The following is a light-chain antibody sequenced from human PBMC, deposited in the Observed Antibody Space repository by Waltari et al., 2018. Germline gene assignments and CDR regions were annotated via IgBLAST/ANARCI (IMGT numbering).Light chain of an antibody. V-gene: IGKV2-28*01. Sequence: DIVMTQSPLSLPVTPGEPASISCRSSQSLLHSNGYNYWDWYLQKPGQSPQLLIYLGSNRASGVPDRFSGSGSGTDFTLKISRVEAEDVGVYYCMQALQTRTFGGGTKVEIK. CDR2: LGS. J-gene: IGKJ4*01. CDR1: QSLLHSNGYNY. CDR3: MQALQTRT.